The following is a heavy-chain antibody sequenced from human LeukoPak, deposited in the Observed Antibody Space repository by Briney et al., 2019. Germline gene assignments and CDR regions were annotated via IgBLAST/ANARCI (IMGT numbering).Heavy chain of an antibody. CDR1: EYTFTDHY. V-gene: IGHV1-2*02. CDR2: INPNSGDT. J-gene: IGHJ1*01. CDR3: ARGGRYYDSWSGYSGAEYFQH. Sequence: ASVKVSCKASEYTFTDHYIHWVRQAPGQGLEWMGWINPNSGDTNYAQKFQGRVTMTRDTSISTINMELRRLTSDDTAVYYCARGGRYYDSWSGYSGAEYFQHWGQGTLVTVSS. D-gene: IGHD3-3*01.